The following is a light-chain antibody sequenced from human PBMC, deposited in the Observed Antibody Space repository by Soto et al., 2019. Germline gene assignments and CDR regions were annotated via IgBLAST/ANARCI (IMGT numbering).Light chain of an antibody. CDR1: QGISSY. Sequence: IRLTQSPSFLSASVGDRVTITCRASQGISSYLAWYQQKPGKAPKLLIYAASTLQSGVPSRFSGSGSGTDFTLTISSLRPDDFATYYCQHYNSYSEAFGQGTKVDI. J-gene: IGKJ1*01. CDR3: QHYNSYSEA. CDR2: AAS. V-gene: IGKV1-9*01.